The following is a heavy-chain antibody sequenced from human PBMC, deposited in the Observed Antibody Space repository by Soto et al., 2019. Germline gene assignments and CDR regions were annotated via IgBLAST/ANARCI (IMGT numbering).Heavy chain of an antibody. CDR1: GFTFSSLG. V-gene: IGHV3-30*18. Sequence: QVQLVESGGGVVQPGRSLRLYCAASGFTFSSLGMHWVREAPGKGLEWVAIISNDGSSTYYADSVKGRFTISRDNSKNTLDLQLNSLRTEDTAIYYCVQEIGDSNDYPLDYWGQGTLVTVSS. D-gene: IGHD3-16*01. J-gene: IGHJ4*02. CDR3: VQEIGDSNDYPLDY. CDR2: ISNDGSST.